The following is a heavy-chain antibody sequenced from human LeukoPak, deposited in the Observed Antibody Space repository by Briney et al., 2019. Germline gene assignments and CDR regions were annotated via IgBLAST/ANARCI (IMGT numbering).Heavy chain of an antibody. CDR1: GFTFRNAW. CDR2: IGSNSYGGTA. D-gene: IGHD6-13*01. V-gene: IGHV3-15*04. J-gene: IGHJ4*02. CDR3: TSSSWFYFDY. Sequence: GGSLRLSCAASGFTFRNAWMSWVRQAPGKGLEWVGRIGSNSYGGTAVYAATVQGRFTILRDDSKNTLYLQMNSLRAEDTAVYYCTSSSWFYFDYWGQGTLVTVSS.